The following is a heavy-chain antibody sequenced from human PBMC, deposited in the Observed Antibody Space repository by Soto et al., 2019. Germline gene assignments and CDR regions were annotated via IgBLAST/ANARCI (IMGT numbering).Heavy chain of an antibody. CDR2: IDPSDSYT. CDR3: ASHNSRDYYYGMDV. D-gene: IGHD1-26*01. Sequence: PGESLKISCKGSVYSFTSYWISWVRQMPGKGLEWMGRIDPSDSYTNYSPSFQGHVTISADKSISTAYLQWSSLKASDTAMYYCASHNSRDYYYGMDVWGQGTTVTSP. CDR1: VYSFTSYW. J-gene: IGHJ6*02. V-gene: IGHV5-10-1*01.